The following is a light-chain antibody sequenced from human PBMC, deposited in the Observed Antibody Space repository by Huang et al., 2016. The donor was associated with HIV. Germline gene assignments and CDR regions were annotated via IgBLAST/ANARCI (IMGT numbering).Light chain of an antibody. J-gene: IGKJ4*01. CDR1: QGISNT. CDR3: QQFNHYPLT. V-gene: IGKV1D-13*01. CDR2: DAS. Sequence: QLTQSPSSLSASVGDRVTITCRASQGISNTLAWYQPKPGKAPKLLIYDASSLQTGAPSRFSGSGAGTDFTLNISSLQPEDCATYYCQQFNHYPLTFGGGTKVEIE.